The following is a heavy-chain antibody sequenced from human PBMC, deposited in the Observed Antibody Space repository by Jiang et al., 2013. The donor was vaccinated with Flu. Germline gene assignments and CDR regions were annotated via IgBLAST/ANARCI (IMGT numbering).Heavy chain of an antibody. CDR1: GFTFSSYA. Sequence: RLSCAASGFTFSSYAMSWVRQAPGKGLEWVSAISGSGGSTYYADSVKGRFTISRDNSKNTLYLQMNSLRAEDTAVYYCAKDSLYGDYASGGGWGQGTLVTVSS. J-gene: IGHJ4*02. V-gene: IGHV3-23*01. CDR3: AKDSLYGDYASGGG. D-gene: IGHD4-17*01. CDR2: ISGSGGST.